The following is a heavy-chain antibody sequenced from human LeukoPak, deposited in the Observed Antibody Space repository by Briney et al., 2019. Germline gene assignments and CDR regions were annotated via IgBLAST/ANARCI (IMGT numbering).Heavy chain of an antibody. J-gene: IGHJ4*02. V-gene: IGHV3-23*01. Sequence: GGSLRLSCAASGLTFGTYWMNWVRRAPGKGLEWVSAISGSGGSTYYADSVKGRFTISRDNSKNTLYLQMNSLRAEDTAVYYCAKVGGYSGSYYRYYFDYWGQGTLVTVSS. CDR3: AKVGGYSGSYYRYYFDY. CDR1: GLTFGTYW. D-gene: IGHD1-26*01. CDR2: ISGSGGST.